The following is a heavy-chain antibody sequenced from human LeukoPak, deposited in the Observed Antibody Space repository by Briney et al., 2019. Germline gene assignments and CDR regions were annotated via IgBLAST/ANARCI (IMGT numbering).Heavy chain of an antibody. D-gene: IGHD2-2*01. J-gene: IGHJ3*02. V-gene: IGHV1-69*05. CDR1: GGTFSSYA. Sequence: SVKVSCKASGGTFSSYAISWVRQAPGQGLEWMGGIIPIFGTANYAQKFQGRVTITTDEPTSTAYMELSSLRSEDTAVSYCAARGIVVVPAANGAFDIWGQGTMVTVSS. CDR3: AARGIVVVPAANGAFDI. CDR2: IIPIFGTA.